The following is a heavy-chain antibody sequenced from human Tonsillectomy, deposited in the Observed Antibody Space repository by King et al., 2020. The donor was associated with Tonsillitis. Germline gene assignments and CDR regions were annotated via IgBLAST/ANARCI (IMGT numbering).Heavy chain of an antibody. CDR3: ARSLAGGEVDY. D-gene: IGHD3-3*01. CDR1: RFSFSTYS. J-gene: IGHJ4*02. V-gene: IGHV3-30*07. CDR2: ISSDGTFQ. Sequence: QLVQSGGGVVQPGRSLRLSCAASRFSFSTYSMHWVRQAPGKGLEWVAVISSDGTFQFYADSVKGRFTISRDNSKDTLYLQMNTLRVEDTALYFCARSLAGGEVDYWGQGTLVTVSS.